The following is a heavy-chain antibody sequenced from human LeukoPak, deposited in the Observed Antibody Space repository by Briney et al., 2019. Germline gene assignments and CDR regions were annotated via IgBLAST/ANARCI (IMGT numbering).Heavy chain of an antibody. CDR3: AKTGMLRRVGYLDV. CDR1: GFTFRSYS. D-gene: IGHD1-1*01. Sequence: GGSLRLSCAASGFTFRSYSMNWVRQAPGKGLEWVSTISRNSNYIYYADSVKGRFTISRDNAKNSLYLQMNSLRVEDTAVYYCAKTGMLRRVGYLDVWGKGTAVIVSS. J-gene: IGHJ6*04. V-gene: IGHV3-21*03. CDR2: ISRNSNYI.